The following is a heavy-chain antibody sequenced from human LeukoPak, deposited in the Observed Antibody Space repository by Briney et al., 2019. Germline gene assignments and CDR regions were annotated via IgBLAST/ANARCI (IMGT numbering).Heavy chain of an antibody. CDR1: GGSISSYY. V-gene: IGHV4-59*01. CDR2: IYYSGST. Sequence: SETLSLTCTVSGGSISSYYWRWIRQPPGKGLEWIGYIYYSGSTNYNPSLKSRVTISVDTSKNQFSLKLSSVTAADTAVYYCARADGYNQPYDYWGQGTLVTVSS. CDR3: ARADGYNQPYDY. J-gene: IGHJ4*02. D-gene: IGHD5-24*01.